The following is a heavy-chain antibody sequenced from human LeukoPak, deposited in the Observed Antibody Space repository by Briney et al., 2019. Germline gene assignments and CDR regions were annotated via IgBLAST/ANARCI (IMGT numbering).Heavy chain of an antibody. Sequence: GGSLRLSCAASGFTFSSYTMHWVRQAPGKGLEWVAVISYDGSNKYYADSVKGRFTISRDNSKNTLYLQMNSLRAEDTAVYYCAREFGELSYYYYYGMDVWGQGTTVTVSS. CDR3: AREFGELSYYYYYGMDV. V-gene: IGHV3-30-3*01. D-gene: IGHD3-10*01. J-gene: IGHJ6*02. CDR2: ISYDGSNK. CDR1: GFTFSSYT.